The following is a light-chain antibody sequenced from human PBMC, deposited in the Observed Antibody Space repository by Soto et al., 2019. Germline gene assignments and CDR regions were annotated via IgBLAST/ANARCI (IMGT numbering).Light chain of an antibody. J-gene: IGLJ3*02. CDR2: DVS. CDR1: SSDVGGYNY. Sequence: QSVLTQPASVSGSPGQSITISCTGTSSDVGGYNYVSWYQQHPGKAPKLMIYDVSNRPSGVSNRFSGSKSGNTASLTISGLQAEDEADYYCSSYISSIHRVFGGGTKLTVL. V-gene: IGLV2-14*01. CDR3: SSYISSIHRV.